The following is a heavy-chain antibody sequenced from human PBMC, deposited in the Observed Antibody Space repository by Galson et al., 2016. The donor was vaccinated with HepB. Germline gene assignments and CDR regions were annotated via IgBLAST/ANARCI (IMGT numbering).Heavy chain of an antibody. J-gene: IGHJ4*02. Sequence: SVKVSCKASGYRFSDYGIIWVRQAPGQGLQWMAWISAYNGEIHYAQNFRDRVTVTTDTSTSTAYMELRGLISDDTAMYYCARGPSVPPSGDYWGQGTLVTVSS. V-gene: IGHV1-18*01. CDR2: ISAYNGEI. CDR3: ARGPSVPPSGDY. D-gene: IGHD2-2*01. CDR1: GYRFSDYG.